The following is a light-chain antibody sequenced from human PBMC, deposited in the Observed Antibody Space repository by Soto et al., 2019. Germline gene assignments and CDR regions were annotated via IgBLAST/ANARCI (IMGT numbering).Light chain of an antibody. CDR3: QQYNNWPRT. Sequence: EVVMTQSPATLSVSPGERATLSCRASQSVSSNLAWYQQKPGQAPRLLIYGASTRATGIPGRFSGSGSGTEFTVTISSLQSEDFAVYYCQQYNNWPRTFGQGTKVEIK. CDR1: QSVSSN. V-gene: IGKV3-15*01. CDR2: GAS. J-gene: IGKJ1*01.